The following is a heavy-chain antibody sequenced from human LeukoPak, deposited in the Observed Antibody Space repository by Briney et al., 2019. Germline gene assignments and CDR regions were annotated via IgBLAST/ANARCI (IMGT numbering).Heavy chain of an antibody. J-gene: IGHJ3*02. V-gene: IGHV1-2*02. Sequence: GASVKVSCKASGYTFTRYYMHWVRQAPGQGLEWMGWINPNSGGTNYAQKFQGKVTMTRDTSISTDYMELSRLRSDDTAVYYCARTGDTAMVTGDAFDIWGQGTMVTVSS. CDR1: GYTFTRYY. D-gene: IGHD5-18*01. CDR3: ARTGDTAMVTGDAFDI. CDR2: INPNSGGT.